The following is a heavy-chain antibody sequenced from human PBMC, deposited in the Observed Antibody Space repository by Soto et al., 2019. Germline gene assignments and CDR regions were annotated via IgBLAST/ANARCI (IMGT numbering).Heavy chain of an antibody. CDR1: GFAFTSYW. CDR3: AREDSIIIPAVSDF. CDR2: VKSDGTTA. Sequence: GGSLRLSCEASGFAFTSYWMHWVRQAPGKGLVWVAGVKSDGTTATYADSVRGRFTISRDNAKNSVSLQMNTLRVEDTAVYYCAREDSIIIPAVSDFWGQGTLVTVSS. J-gene: IGHJ4*02. D-gene: IGHD2-2*01. V-gene: IGHV3-74*01.